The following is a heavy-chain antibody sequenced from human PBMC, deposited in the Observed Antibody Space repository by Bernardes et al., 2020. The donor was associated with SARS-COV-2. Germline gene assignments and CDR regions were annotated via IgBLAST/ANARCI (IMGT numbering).Heavy chain of an antibody. CDR1: GGSISSYY. Sequence: SETLSLTCTVSGGSISSYYWGWIRQPPGEGLEWIGSIFYSGTTYYNPSLKSRVTISLDSSKNQFSLKLNSVTAADTAVYYCARHVSRGWFFGWHYWGQGILVTVSS. CDR3: ARHVSRGWFFGWHY. V-gene: IGHV4-39*01. CDR2: IFYSGTT. J-gene: IGHJ4*02. D-gene: IGHD6-19*01.